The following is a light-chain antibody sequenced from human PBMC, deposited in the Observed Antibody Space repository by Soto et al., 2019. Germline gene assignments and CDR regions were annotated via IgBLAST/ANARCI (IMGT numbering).Light chain of an antibody. J-gene: IGKJ5*01. Sequence: ESVLTQSPGTLSLSPGERATLSCRASQFVSRSYLAWYQQKPGQAPRLLIYDASNRATGIPARFSGSGSGTDFTLTISSLEPEDFAVYYCQQRSNWPLITFGQGTRLEN. CDR1: QFVSRSY. CDR3: QQRSNWPLIT. CDR2: DAS. V-gene: IGKV3D-20*02.